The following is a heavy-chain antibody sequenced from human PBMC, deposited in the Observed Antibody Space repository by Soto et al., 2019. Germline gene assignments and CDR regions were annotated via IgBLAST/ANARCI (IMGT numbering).Heavy chain of an antibody. Sequence: SETLSLTCTVSGDSISSYYWSWIRQPPGKGLQWIGYMSNSGSTNYNPSLKSRVTISVEAVEVSKNQFSLKLSSVTAADTAVYYCARDGMAGKALDIWGQGKMVTVSS. V-gene: IGHV4-59*01. CDR2: MSNSGST. CDR1: GDSISSYY. J-gene: IGHJ3*02. CDR3: ARDGMAGKALDI. D-gene: IGHD1-26*01.